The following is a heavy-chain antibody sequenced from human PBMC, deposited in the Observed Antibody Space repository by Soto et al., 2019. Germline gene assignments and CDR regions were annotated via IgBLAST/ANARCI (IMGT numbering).Heavy chain of an antibody. D-gene: IGHD3-22*01. Sequence: PGEALKISCKGSGYSFSRYWIGWVRQMPGKGLEWMGIIYPGDSDTRYSPSFQGQVTISADKSISTAYLQWSSLKASDTAMYYCARLDRVDSSGDYPRSDAFDIWGQGTMVTVSS. J-gene: IGHJ3*02. CDR2: IYPGDSDT. CDR3: ARLDRVDSSGDYPRSDAFDI. CDR1: GYSFSRYW. V-gene: IGHV5-51*01.